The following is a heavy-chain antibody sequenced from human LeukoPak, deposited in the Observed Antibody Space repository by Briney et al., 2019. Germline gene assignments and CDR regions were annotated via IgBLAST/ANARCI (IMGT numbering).Heavy chain of an antibody. CDR3: ARDIGILTGYYGWYFDL. V-gene: IGHV4-39*07. D-gene: IGHD3-9*01. Sequence: SETLSLTCTVSGGSLSRSSYYWGWIRQPPGKGLEWIGSIYYSGSTYYNPSLKSRVTISVDTSKNQFSLKLSSVTAADTAVYYCARDIGILTGYYGWYFDLWGRGTLVTVSS. J-gene: IGHJ2*01. CDR1: GGSLSRSSYY. CDR2: IYYSGST.